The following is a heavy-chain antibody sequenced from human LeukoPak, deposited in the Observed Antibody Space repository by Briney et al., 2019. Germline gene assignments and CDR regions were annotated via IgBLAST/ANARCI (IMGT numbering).Heavy chain of an antibody. CDR1: GFTFSSYG. V-gene: IGHV3-30*02. Sequence: GGSLRLSCAASGFTFSSYGMHWVRQGPGKGLEWVAFIRFDGSNKYYADSVKGRFTISRDNSKNTLYLQMNSLRAEDTAVYYCAKPRITIFGVVTLGGYYFDYWGQGTLVTVSS. CDR3: AKPRITIFGVVTLGGYYFDY. J-gene: IGHJ4*02. CDR2: IRFDGSNK. D-gene: IGHD3-3*01.